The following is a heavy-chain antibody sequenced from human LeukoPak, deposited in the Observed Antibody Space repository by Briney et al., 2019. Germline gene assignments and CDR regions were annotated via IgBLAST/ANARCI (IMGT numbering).Heavy chain of an antibody. CDR3: ARDFVLQGIWSGYPYFQH. Sequence: PGGSLRLSCAASGFTFSSYGMHWVRQAPGKGLEWVAVIWYDGSNKYYADSVKGRFTISRDNSKNTLYLQMNSLRAEDTAVYYCARDFVLQGIWSGYPYFQHWGQGTLVTVSS. D-gene: IGHD3-3*01. J-gene: IGHJ1*01. CDR2: IWYDGSNK. V-gene: IGHV3-33*01. CDR1: GFTFSSYG.